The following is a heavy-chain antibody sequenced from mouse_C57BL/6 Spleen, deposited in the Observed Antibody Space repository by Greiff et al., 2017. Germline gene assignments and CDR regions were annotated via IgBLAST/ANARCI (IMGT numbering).Heavy chain of an antibody. CDR2: INPSTGGT. V-gene: IGHV1-42*01. CDR3: ASSPSYAMDY. CDR1: GYSFTGYY. D-gene: IGHD6-1*01. J-gene: IGHJ4*01. Sequence: VQLKQSGPELVKPGASVKISCKASGYSFTGYYMNWVKQSPEKSLEWIGEINPSTGGTTYNQKFKAKATLTVDKSSSTAYMQLKSLTSEDSAVYYCASSPSYAMDYWGQGTSVTVSS.